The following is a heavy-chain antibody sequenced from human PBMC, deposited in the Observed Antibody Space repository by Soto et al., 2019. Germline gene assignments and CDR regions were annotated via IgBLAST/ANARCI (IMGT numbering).Heavy chain of an antibody. J-gene: IGHJ4*02. CDR2: IVGSGSSA. Sequence: GGSLRLSCASSGFIFSNYAMSWVRQAPGKGLEWVSAIVGSGSSAYYADSVKGRFTISRDNSKSILYLQMNSLRAEDTAVYYCAKEGVLTSYSSLFYFHCWGQGTLVTVSS. CDR3: AKEGVLTSYSSLFYFHC. V-gene: IGHV3-23*01. D-gene: IGHD3-9*01. CDR1: GFIFSNYA.